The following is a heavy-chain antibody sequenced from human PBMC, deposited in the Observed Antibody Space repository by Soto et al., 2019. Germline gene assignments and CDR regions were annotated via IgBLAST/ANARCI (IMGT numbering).Heavy chain of an antibody. CDR2: ISSSGSTI. Sequence: GGSLRLSCAASGFTFSDYYMSWIRQAPGKGLEWVSYISSSGSTIYYADSVKGRFTISRDNAKNSLYLQMNSLRAEDTAVYYCARIPPRYYYDSSGYYRNTYYYYYMDVWGKGTTVTVSS. V-gene: IGHV3-11*01. D-gene: IGHD3-22*01. CDR3: ARIPPRYYYDSSGYYRNTYYYYYMDV. CDR1: GFTFSDYY. J-gene: IGHJ6*03.